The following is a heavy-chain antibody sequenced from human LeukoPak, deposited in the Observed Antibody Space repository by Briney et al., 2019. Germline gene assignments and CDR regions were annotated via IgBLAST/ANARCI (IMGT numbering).Heavy chain of an antibody. D-gene: IGHD6-19*01. CDR2: IWYDGSNK. Sequence: PGRSLRLSCAASGVTFSSYGMHWVRQAPGKGLEWVAVIWYDGSNKYYADSVKGRFTISRDNSKNTLYLQMNSLRAEDTAVYYCASTSGWYEPIDYWGQGTLVTVSS. J-gene: IGHJ4*02. V-gene: IGHV3-33*01. CDR1: GVTFSSYG. CDR3: ASTSGWYEPIDY.